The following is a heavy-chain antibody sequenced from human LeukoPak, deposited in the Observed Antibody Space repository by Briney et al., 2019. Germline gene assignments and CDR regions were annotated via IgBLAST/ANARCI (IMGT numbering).Heavy chain of an antibody. D-gene: IGHD1-26*01. CDR1: GYTFTSSG. CDR2: ISAYNSNT. J-gene: IGHJ4*02. CDR3: ARLVSVVGGYYFDH. V-gene: IGHV1-18*01. Sequence: ASVKVSCKASGYTFTSSGISWVRQAPGRGLEWMGWISAYNSNTNYAQKLQGRVTMTTDTSTSTAYMELRSLRSDDTAVYYCARLVSVVGGYYFDHWGQGTLVTVSS.